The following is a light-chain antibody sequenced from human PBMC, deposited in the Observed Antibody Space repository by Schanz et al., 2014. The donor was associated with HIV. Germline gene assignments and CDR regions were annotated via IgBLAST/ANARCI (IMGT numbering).Light chain of an antibody. J-gene: IGKJ2*01. V-gene: IGKV1-39*01. Sequence: DIQMTQSPSSLSASVGDRVTITCRASQSVSSYLNWYQQKPGKAPKLLIEGASSLQRGVPRRFSGSGSGTDFTLTINSLQVEDVAAYFCQQSFSSPYTFGQGTKLEIK. CDR1: QSVSSY. CDR3: QQSFSSPYT. CDR2: GAS.